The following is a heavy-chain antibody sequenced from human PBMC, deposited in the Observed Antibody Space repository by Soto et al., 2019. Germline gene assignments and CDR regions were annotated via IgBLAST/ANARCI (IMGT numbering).Heavy chain of an antibody. J-gene: IGHJ4*02. CDR2: ISHSGST. CDR1: GGSISSGTYY. D-gene: IGHD3-22*01. Sequence: QVQLQESGPGLVKPSQTLFLTCTVSGGSISSGTYYWSWIRQHPGKGLEWIGYISHSGSTYYHPSLASRISIAGDTSKKQFSLRLSSVTAADTAVYYCARDRNFFHSSGPDYWGQGTLVTVSS. V-gene: IGHV4-31*03. CDR3: ARDRNFFHSSGPDY.